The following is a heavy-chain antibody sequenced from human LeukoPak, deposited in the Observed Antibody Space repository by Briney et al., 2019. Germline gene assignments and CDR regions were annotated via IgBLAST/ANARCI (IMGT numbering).Heavy chain of an antibody. Sequence: SETLSLTCSVSGGSIGTNYWSWIRQVPGKGLEWIGYSSYSGSSNYNPSLKSRVTISADTFKNHFSLKMTSVTAADTAVYYCATAPILRGEGGEHYKYGMDVWGQATTVIVSS. V-gene: IGHV4-59*12. J-gene: IGHJ6*02. CDR1: GGSIGTNY. CDR2: SSYSGSS. CDR3: ATAPILRGEGGEHYKYGMDV. D-gene: IGHD2-2*02.